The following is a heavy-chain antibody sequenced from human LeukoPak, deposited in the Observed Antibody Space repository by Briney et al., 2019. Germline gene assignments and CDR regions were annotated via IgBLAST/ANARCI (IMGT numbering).Heavy chain of an antibody. D-gene: IGHD2-21*02. J-gene: IGHJ6*02. CDR3: ARGGGDFVFRYGMDV. CDR1: GFTFSNYG. Sequence: GGSLRLSCAASGFTFSNYGMNWVRQAPGKGLEWVSIITSGVGITYYADSVKGRFTISRDNSKNTLYLQMNSLRAEDTAVYYCARGGGDFVFRYGMDVWGQGTTVTVSS. CDR2: ITSGVGIT. V-gene: IGHV3-23*01.